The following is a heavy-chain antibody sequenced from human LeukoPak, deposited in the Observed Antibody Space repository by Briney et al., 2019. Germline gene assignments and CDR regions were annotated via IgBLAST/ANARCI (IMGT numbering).Heavy chain of an antibody. J-gene: IGHJ4*02. Sequence: ASVKVSCKASGYTFTGYYMHWVRQAPGQGLEWMGWINPNSGGTSYAQKFQGRVTMTRDTSTSTVYMELSSLRSEDTAVYYCAVEAGYYYDSSGYWGQGTLVTVSS. CDR2: INPNSGGT. D-gene: IGHD3-22*01. CDR1: GYTFTGYY. V-gene: IGHV1-2*02. CDR3: AVEAGYYYDSSGY.